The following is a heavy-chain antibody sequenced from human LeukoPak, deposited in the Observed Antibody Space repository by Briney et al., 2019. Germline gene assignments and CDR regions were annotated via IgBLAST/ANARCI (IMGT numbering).Heavy chain of an antibody. CDR2: IRYDGSNK. J-gene: IGHJ4*02. V-gene: IGHV3-30*02. CDR3: AKRFGGLQYSSSDLDY. Sequence: TGGSLRLSCAASGFTFSSYGMHWVRQAPGKGLEWVAFIRYDGSNKYYADSVKGRFTISRDNSKNTLYLQMNSLRAEDTAVYYCAKRFGGLQYSSSDLDYWGQGTLVTVSS. CDR1: GFTFSSYG. D-gene: IGHD6-6*01.